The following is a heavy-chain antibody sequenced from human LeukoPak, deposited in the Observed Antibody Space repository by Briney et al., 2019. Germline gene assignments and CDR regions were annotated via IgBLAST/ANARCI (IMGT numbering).Heavy chain of an antibody. D-gene: IGHD1-1*01. V-gene: IGHV4-30-4*07. J-gene: IGHJ5*02. CDR2: IYYSGST. CDR3: ARRKGYVGWFDP. Sequence: SETLSLICTVSGRSISSGGYSWSWIRQPPGKGLEWIGYIYYSGSTYYNPSLKSRVTISVDTSKNQFSLKLSSVTAADTAVYYCARRKGYVGWFDPWGQGTLVTVSS. CDR1: GRSISSGGYS.